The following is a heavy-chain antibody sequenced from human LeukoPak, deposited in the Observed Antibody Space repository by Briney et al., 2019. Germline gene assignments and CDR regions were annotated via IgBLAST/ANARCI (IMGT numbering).Heavy chain of an antibody. D-gene: IGHD3-9*01. Sequence: SETLSLTCTVSGGSISSGGYYWSWIRQHPGKGLEWIEYIYYSGSTYYNPSLKSQVTISVDTSKNQFSLKLSSVTAADTAVYYCARDGPYDILTGYRAFDYWGQGTLVTVSS. CDR1: GGSISSGGYY. CDR3: ARDGPYDILTGYRAFDY. CDR2: IYYSGST. V-gene: IGHV4-31*01. J-gene: IGHJ4*02.